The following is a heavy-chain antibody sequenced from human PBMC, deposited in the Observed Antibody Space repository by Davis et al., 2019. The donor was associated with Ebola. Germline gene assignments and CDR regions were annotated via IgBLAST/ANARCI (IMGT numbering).Heavy chain of an antibody. CDR3: ARGSIWLRELTSFDS. J-gene: IGHJ4*02. V-gene: IGHV1-2*02. Sequence: ASVKVSCKASGYTFTGYYMHWVRQAPGQGLEWMGWINPNNGDTKYAQRFQDRVTMTADTSISTANMELSRLTSDDTALYFCARGSIWLRELTSFDSWGQGTLVTVSS. CDR2: INPNNGDT. CDR1: GYTFTGYY. D-gene: IGHD1-26*01.